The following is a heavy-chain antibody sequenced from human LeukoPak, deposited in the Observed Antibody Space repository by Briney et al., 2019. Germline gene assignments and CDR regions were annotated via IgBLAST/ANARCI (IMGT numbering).Heavy chain of an antibody. CDR1: GFTLSSYS. Sequence: PGGSLRLSCAASGFTLSSYSMNWVRQAPGKGLEWVSSITSSGRYIYYADSVKGRFTISRDNAKNSLHLQMNSLRAEDTAVYYCANLGGDSSGYYYVDYWGQGTLVTVSP. D-gene: IGHD3-22*01. V-gene: IGHV3-21*01. J-gene: IGHJ4*02. CDR2: ITSSGRYI. CDR3: ANLGGDSSGYYYVDY.